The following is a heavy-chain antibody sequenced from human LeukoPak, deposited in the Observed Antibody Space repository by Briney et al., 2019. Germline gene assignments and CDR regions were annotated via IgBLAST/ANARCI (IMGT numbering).Heavy chain of an antibody. J-gene: IGHJ4*02. CDR3: AKGFTVTTYGWGVDY. D-gene: IGHD4-17*01. CDR2: ISSSATTI. Sequence: GGSLRLSCAASGFTFSSYEMNWVRQAPGKGLEWVSYISSSATTIYYADSVKGRFTISRDNSKNTLYLQINSLRAEDTAVYYCAKGFTVTTYGWGVDYWGQGTLVTVSS. CDR1: GFTFSSYE. V-gene: IGHV3-48*03.